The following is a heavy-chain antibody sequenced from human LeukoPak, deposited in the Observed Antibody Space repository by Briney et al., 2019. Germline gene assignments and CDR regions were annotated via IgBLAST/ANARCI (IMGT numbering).Heavy chain of an antibody. D-gene: IGHD1-1*01. CDR3: ARVNINNWHSCDY. V-gene: IGHV4-4*02. Sequence: SETLSLTCAVSGGSISSNNWWGWVRQPPGKGLVWIGEIYHSGSPNYNPSLKSRVTISVDKSRNHFSLNLSSVAAADTAVYYCARVNINNWHSCDYWGQGTLVTVSS. J-gene: IGHJ4*02. CDR2: IYHSGSP. CDR1: GGSISSNNW.